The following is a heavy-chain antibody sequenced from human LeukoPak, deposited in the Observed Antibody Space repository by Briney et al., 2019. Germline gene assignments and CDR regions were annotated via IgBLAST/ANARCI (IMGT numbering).Heavy chain of an antibody. Sequence: PSETLSLTCAVYGGSFSGYYWSWIRQPPGKGLEWFGEISHSGSTNYNPSLKSRVTISVDTSKNQFSLKVTSVTAADTAVYYCARDAPQGDWNHVGGNFDYWGQGTLVTVSS. CDR2: ISHSGST. J-gene: IGHJ4*02. CDR1: GGSFSGYY. D-gene: IGHD3-16*01. CDR3: ARDAPQGDWNHVGGNFDY. V-gene: IGHV4-34*01.